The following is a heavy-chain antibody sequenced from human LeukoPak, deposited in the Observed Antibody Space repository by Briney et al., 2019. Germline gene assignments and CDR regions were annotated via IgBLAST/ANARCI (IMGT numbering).Heavy chain of an antibody. CDR2: ISYDGSNK. Sequence: QPGRSLRLSCAASGFTFSSYGMHWVRQAPGKGLEWVAVISYDGSNKYYADSVKGRFTISRDNSKNTLYLQMNSLRAEDTAVYYCAKELGWSGYYGGMDVWGQGTTVTVSS. J-gene: IGHJ6*02. CDR1: GFTFSSYG. V-gene: IGHV3-30*18. CDR3: AKELGWSGYYGGMDV. D-gene: IGHD3-3*01.